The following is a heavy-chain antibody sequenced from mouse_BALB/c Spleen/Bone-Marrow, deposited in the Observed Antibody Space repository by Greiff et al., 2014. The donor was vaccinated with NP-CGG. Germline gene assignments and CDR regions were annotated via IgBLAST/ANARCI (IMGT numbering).Heavy chain of an antibody. V-gene: IGHV1S81*02. CDR3: TNYGYD. J-gene: IGHJ2*01. CDR1: GYTFTSFW. Sequence: VQLQQSGAELVKPGASVKLSCKASGYTFTSFWMHWVKLRPGQGFEWIGEINPSNGRTNYNEKCKIKAKLTVEKDYSTAYMQLSSLTSEDSAVYFSTNYGYDWGRGTTLTVSS. D-gene: IGHD1-2*01. CDR2: INPSNGRT.